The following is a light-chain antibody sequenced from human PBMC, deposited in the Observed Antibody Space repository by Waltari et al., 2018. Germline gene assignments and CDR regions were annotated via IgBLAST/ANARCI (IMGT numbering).Light chain of an antibody. Sequence: EIVMAQSPASLSVSPGERAIFSCRASQSVTTNVAWYQQKPGQPPRLLIYGASPRATDIPARFSGSGSGTEFTLTISSLQAADVAVYHCHQYFAPPYTFGRGTKLEIK. J-gene: IGKJ2*01. CDR3: HQYFAPPYT. CDR2: GAS. V-gene: IGKV3-15*01. CDR1: QSVTTN.